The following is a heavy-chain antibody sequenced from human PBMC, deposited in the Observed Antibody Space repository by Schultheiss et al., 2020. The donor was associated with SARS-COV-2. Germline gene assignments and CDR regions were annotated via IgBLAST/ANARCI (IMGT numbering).Heavy chain of an antibody. D-gene: IGHD3-3*01. Sequence: GGSLRLSCEASGFAFSYYYMSGVRQAPGKGLEWVSGISSGGGTYYADSVKGRFTISRDNSKNTLYLQMNSLRAEDTAVYYCARDRYDFWSGYVSYWYFDLWGRGTLVTVSS. CDR3: ARDRYDFWSGYVSYWYFDL. CDR1: GFAFSYYY. CDR2: ISSGGGT. V-gene: IGHV3-53*05. J-gene: IGHJ2*01.